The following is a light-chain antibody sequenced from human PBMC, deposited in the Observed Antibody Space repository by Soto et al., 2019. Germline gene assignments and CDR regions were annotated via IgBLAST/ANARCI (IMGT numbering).Light chain of an antibody. Sequence: ELVLTQSPGTLSLSPGERATLSCRASQSISNSYLAWYQQKPGQAPRLLIYGASRRATGIPDRFSASGSGTDFTLTISSLEPEDFAVYYCQQYGSTKTFGQGTKVEIK. J-gene: IGKJ1*01. CDR2: GAS. V-gene: IGKV3-20*01. CDR3: QQYGSTKT. CDR1: QSISNSY.